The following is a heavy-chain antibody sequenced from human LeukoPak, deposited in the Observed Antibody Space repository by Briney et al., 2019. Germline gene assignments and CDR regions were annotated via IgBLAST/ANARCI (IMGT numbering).Heavy chain of an antibody. V-gene: IGHV3-23*01. J-gene: IGHJ4*02. D-gene: IGHD3-10*01. Sequence: GGSLRLSCAASGFTFSSYDMSWVRQAPGKGREWVSAIGSGGTRYYADSVKGGFTISRHNSKNTLYLQMNSLRAEDTAVYYCAKEVWFGELLSPHYFDYWGQGTLVTVSS. CDR1: GFTFSSYD. CDR3: AKEVWFGELLSPHYFDY. CDR2: IGSGGTR.